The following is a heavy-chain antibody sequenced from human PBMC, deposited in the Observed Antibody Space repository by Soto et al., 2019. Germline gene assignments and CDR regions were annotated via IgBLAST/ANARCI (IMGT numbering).Heavy chain of an antibody. CDR1: GGTFSSYA. V-gene: IGHV1-69*12. J-gene: IGHJ2*01. CDR2: IIPILGTA. CDR3: ARAGTTPGYFGR. Sequence: QVQLVQSGAEVKKPGSSVKVSCKASGGTFSSYAISWVRQAPGQGLEWMGGIIPILGTANYAQKYQGRVTITADEATSTAYMELSSPRAEDTAVYYCARAGTTPGYFGRWGRGGLGRVS. D-gene: IGHD4-17*01.